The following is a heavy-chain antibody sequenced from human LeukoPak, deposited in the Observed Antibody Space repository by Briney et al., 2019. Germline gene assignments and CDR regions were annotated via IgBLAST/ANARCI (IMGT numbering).Heavy chain of an antibody. D-gene: IGHD3-22*01. J-gene: IGHJ4*02. CDR3: ARDPRSGYHDY. CDR2: INAGNGGT. Sequence: ASVKVSCTASGYTFTSYAIQWVRQAPRQRLEWMGWINAGNGGTKYSQRFQGRVTITRDTSASTAYMELSSLRSEDTAVYYCARDPRSGYHDYWGQGTLVTVSS. V-gene: IGHV1-3*01. CDR1: GYTFTSYA.